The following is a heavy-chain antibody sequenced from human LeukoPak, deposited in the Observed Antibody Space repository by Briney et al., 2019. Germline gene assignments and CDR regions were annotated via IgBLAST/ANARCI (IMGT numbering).Heavy chain of an antibody. V-gene: IGHV3-21*01. CDR3: ARDTGGPNWFDP. CDR2: ISSSSSYI. D-gene: IGHD2-8*02. CDR1: GFTFSSYS. J-gene: IGHJ5*02. Sequence: GGSLRLSCAASGFTFSSYSMNWVRQAPGKGLEWVSSISSSSSYIYYADSVKGRFTISRDNAKNSLYLQMNSLRAEDTAVYYCARDTGGPNWFDPWGQGTLVTVSS.